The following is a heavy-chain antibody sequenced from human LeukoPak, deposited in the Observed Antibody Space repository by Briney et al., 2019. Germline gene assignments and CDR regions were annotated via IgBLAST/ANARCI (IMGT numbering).Heavy chain of an antibody. CDR3: ARVFVEGAFDI. V-gene: IGHV1-2*02. Sequence: ASVTVSCKASGYAFTCYYMHWVRQAPGQGLEWMGWINPNSGVTNYAQKFQGRVTMTRDTSISTAYMELSRLRSDDTAVYYCARVFVEGAFDIWGQGTMVSVSS. CDR2: INPNSGVT. CDR1: GYAFTCYY. J-gene: IGHJ3*02. D-gene: IGHD3-3*01.